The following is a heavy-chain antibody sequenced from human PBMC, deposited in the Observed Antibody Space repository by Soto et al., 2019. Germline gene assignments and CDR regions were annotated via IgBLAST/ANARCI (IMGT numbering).Heavy chain of an antibody. J-gene: IGHJ4*02. D-gene: IGHD4-17*01. V-gene: IGHV1-18*01. CDR3: AGGLGYSDFDVHY. CDR2: IRVNNGDT. Sequence: QVQLVQSGAEVKKPGASVKVSCKASGYTFTNSGFSWVRQAPGQGLEWVGWIRVNNGDTHYAQKLQGRVTMTTDTATSTAFMELRSLSSDDTAVYYCAGGLGYSDFDVHYWGQGNLITVAS. CDR1: GYTFTNSG.